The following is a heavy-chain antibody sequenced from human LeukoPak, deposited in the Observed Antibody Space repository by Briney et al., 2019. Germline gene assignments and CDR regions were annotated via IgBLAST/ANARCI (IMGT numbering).Heavy chain of an antibody. CDR2: ISAYNGNT. CDR3: ASFVGIAAGPGAFDI. J-gene: IGHJ3*02. Sequence: ASVKVSCKASGYTFTSYGISWVRQAPGQGLEWMGWISAYNGNTNHAQKLQGRVTMTTDTSTSTAYMELRSLRSDVTAVYYCASFVGIAAGPGAFDIWGQGTMVTVSS. CDR1: GYTFTSYG. V-gene: IGHV1-18*01. D-gene: IGHD6-13*01.